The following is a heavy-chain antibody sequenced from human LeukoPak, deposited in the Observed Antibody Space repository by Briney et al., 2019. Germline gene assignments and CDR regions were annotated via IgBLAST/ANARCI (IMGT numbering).Heavy chain of an antibody. V-gene: IGHV3-21*01. J-gene: IGHJ4*02. CDR1: GFTVSSNY. Sequence: GGSLRLSCAASGFTVSSNYMSWVRQAPGKGLEWVSSISSSSSYIYYADSVKGRFTISRDNAKNSLYLQMNSLRAEDTAVYYCARASSIAAAGSFDYWGQGTLVTVSS. CDR3: ARASSIAAAGSFDY. D-gene: IGHD6-13*01. CDR2: ISSSSSYI.